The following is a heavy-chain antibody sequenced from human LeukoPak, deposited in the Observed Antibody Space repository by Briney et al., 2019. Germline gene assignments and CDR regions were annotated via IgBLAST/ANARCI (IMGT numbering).Heavy chain of an antibody. Sequence: GGSLRLSCAASGLAFSSYSMNWVRQAPGKGPEWVSHISSGSNYIYYSDSVKGRFTISRDNAKNSLFLQMNSLKTEDTAVYYCTRHGGRDYYDSSEDAFDIWGQGTMVIVSS. CDR1: GLAFSSYS. CDR3: TRHGGRDYYDSSEDAFDI. D-gene: IGHD3-22*01. J-gene: IGHJ3*02. V-gene: IGHV3-21*04. CDR2: ISSGSNYI.